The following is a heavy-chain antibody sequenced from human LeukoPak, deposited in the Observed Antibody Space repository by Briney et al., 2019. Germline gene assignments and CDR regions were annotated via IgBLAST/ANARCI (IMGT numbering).Heavy chain of an antibody. D-gene: IGHD6-13*01. J-gene: IGHJ4*02. V-gene: IGHV4-59*01. CDR1: GYSISSYY. CDR2: IYYSGST. CDR3: ARVTGYRIEDYFDY. Sequence: SETLSLTCTVSGYSISSYYWSWIRQPPGKGLEWIGYIYYSGSTNYNPSLKSRVTISVETSKNEFSLKLRSVTAADPAVYYCARVTGYRIEDYFDYWGQGTLVTVSS.